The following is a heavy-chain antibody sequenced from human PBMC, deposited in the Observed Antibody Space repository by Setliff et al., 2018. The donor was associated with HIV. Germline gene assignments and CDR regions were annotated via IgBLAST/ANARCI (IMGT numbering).Heavy chain of an antibody. CDR1: GFIFSTYS. J-gene: IGHJ4*02. Sequence: GGSLRLSCAASGFIFSTYSMNWVRQAPGKGLEWVAYISSDGGTIYYADSVKGRFTITRDNAKNTLYLQMNTLRAEDTAVYYCAKSEGTGWIQLCPFDCWGQGTLVTVSS. CDR2: ISSDGGTI. D-gene: IGHD5-18*01. CDR3: AKSEGTGWIQLCPFDC. V-gene: IGHV3-21*04.